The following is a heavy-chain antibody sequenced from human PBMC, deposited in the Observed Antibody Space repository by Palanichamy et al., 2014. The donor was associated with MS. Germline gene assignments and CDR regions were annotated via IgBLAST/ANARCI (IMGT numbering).Heavy chain of an antibody. J-gene: IGHJ5*02. V-gene: IGHV3-48*03. Sequence: EAQLVESGGGLVQPGGSLRLSFAASGFTFSNYEMNWVRQAPGKGLEWLSFISTTGDPIYYADSVRGRFIISRDNTKNSLYLQMNNLRVEDTAVYYCARDDPGPDNGDYSGSAWFDPWGQGTLVTVSS. CDR2: ISTTGDPI. D-gene: IGHD4-17*01. CDR1: GFTFSNYE. CDR3: ARDDPGPDNGDYSGSAWFDP.